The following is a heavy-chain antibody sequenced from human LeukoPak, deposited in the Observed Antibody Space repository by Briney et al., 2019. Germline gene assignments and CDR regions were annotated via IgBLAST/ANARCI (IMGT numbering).Heavy chain of an antibody. CDR3: ARGDYGSGTYLWGS. CDR2: VYYTGST. J-gene: IGHJ5*02. D-gene: IGHD3-10*01. CDR1: GDFITAYY. V-gene: IGHV4-59*01. Sequence: SETLSLTCSVSGDFITAYYWSWIRQPPGKGLEWIGYVYYTGSTEYSPSLRSRVTISLEMSKQQFSLNLTSVTAADTAVYYCARGDYGSGTYLWGSWGQGILVTVSP.